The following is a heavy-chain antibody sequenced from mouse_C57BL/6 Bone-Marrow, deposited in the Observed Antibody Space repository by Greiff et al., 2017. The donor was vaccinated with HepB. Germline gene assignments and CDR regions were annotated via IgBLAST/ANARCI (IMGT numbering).Heavy chain of an antibody. J-gene: IGHJ3*01. CDR1: GYTFPNYW. V-gene: IGHV1-63*01. Sequence: QVQLQQSGAELVRPGTSVKMSCKASGYTFPNYWLGWAKQRPGHGLEWIGDIYPGGGYTNYNEKFKGKATLTADKSSSTAYMQFSSLTSEDSAIYYCASGPLPFAYWGQGTLVTVSA. CDR3: ASGPLPFAY. D-gene: IGHD2-10*01. CDR2: IYPGGGYT.